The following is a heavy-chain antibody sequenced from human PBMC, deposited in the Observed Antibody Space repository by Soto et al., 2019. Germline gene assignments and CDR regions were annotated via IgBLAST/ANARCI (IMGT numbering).Heavy chain of an antibody. D-gene: IGHD2-15*01. V-gene: IGHV1-69*13. Sequence: SVKVSCKASGGTFSSYAISWVRQAPGQGLEWMGGIIPIFGTANYAQKSQGRVTITADESTSTAYMELSSLRSEDTAVYYCATCSGGSCYGAFDISGQWTMVTVSS. J-gene: IGHJ3*02. CDR3: ATCSGGSCYGAFDI. CDR1: GGTFSSYA. CDR2: IIPIFGTA.